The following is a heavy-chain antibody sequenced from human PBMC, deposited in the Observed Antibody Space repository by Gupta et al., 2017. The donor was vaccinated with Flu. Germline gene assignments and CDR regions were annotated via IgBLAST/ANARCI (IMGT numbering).Heavy chain of an antibody. CDR3: ASLTGIINYYHYMDV. J-gene: IGHJ6*03. V-gene: IGHV1-69*06. CDR2: ILPIFGTA. D-gene: IGHD1-20*01. Sequence: QVQLVQSGAEVKKPGSSVKVSCKASGGTFSSYGFNWVRQAPGQGLEWMGGILPIFGTANYAQKFQGRVTITADKTTSTVYLELSSLRSEDTAVYYCASLTGIINYYHYMDVWGKGTTVTVSS. CDR1: GGTFSSYG.